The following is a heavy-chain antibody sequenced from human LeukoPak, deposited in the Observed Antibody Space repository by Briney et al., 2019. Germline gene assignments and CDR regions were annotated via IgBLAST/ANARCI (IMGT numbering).Heavy chain of an antibody. Sequence: GGSLRLSCAASGFTFSDYYMSWIRQAPGKGLEWVASISSTSTFIYSADSVKGRFTISRDTAKNSLFLQMNSLRAEDTAIYYCARDYFDSSDYPQTYYYYYMDVWGKGTTVTVSS. CDR3: ARDYFDSSDYPQTYYYYYMDV. CDR2: ISSTSTFI. V-gene: IGHV3-11*06. J-gene: IGHJ6*03. CDR1: GFTFSDYY. D-gene: IGHD3-22*01.